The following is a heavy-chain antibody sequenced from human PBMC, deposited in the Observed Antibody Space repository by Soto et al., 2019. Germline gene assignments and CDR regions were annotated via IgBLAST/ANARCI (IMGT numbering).Heavy chain of an antibody. J-gene: IGHJ4*02. D-gene: IGHD3-22*01. CDR3: AADFPPYYYDSSGYYSAL. CDR2: IIPIFGTA. V-gene: IGHV1-69*13. Sequence: GASVKVSCKASGGTFSSYAISWVRQAPGQGLEWMGGIIPIFGTANYAQKFQGRVTITADESTSTAYMELSSLRSEDTAVYYCAADFPPYYYDSSGYYSALWGQGTLVTVSS. CDR1: GGTFSSYA.